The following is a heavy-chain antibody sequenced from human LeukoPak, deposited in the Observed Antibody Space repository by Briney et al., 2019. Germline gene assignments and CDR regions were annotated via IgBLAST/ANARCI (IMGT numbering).Heavy chain of an antibody. D-gene: IGHD3/OR15-3a*01. V-gene: IGHV4-39*01. CDR3: ARQTGSGLFTLP. CDR1: GGSISSSSYY. CDR2: IYYSGST. J-gene: IGHJ4*02. Sequence: SETLSLTCTVSGGSISSSSYYWGWIRQPPGKGLEWIGSIYYSGSTYYNPSLKSQVSISIGTSKNRFSLKLTSVTAADTAVYYCARQTGSGLFTLPGGQGTLVTVSS.